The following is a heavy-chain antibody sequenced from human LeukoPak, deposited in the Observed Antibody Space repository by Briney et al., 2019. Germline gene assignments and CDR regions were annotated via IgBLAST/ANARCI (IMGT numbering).Heavy chain of an antibody. J-gene: IGHJ4*02. CDR3: AKDLGVRYFDWLIPGSDY. CDR1: GFTVSSNY. Sequence: GGSLRLSCAASGFTVSSNYMNWVRQAPGKGLEWVSVIYTGGTTKYADSVKGRFTVSRDNSKNTLYLQMNSLRAEDMAVYYCAKDLGVRYFDWLIPGSDYWGQGTLVTVSS. D-gene: IGHD3-9*01. CDR2: IYTGGTT. V-gene: IGHV3-66*01.